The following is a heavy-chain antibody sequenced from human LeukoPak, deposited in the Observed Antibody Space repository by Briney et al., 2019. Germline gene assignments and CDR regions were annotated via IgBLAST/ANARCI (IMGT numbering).Heavy chain of an antibody. J-gene: IGHJ6*04. CDR3: ARDLEAYCSSTSCYPPRYYYGMDV. V-gene: IGHV1-3*01. CDR2: INAGNGNT. Sequence: ASVTVSCKASGYTFTSYAMHWVRQAPGQRLEWMGWINAGNGNTKYSQKFQGRVTITRDTSASTAYMELSSLRSEDTAVYYCARDLEAYCSSTSCYPPRYYYGMDVWGKGTTVTVSS. CDR1: GYTFTSYA. D-gene: IGHD2-2*01.